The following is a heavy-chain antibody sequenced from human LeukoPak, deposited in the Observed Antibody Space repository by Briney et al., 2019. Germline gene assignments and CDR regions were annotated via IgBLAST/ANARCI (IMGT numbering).Heavy chain of an antibody. CDR2: ISYDGSNK. J-gene: IGHJ4*02. Sequence: GGSPRLSCAASGFTFSSYAMHWVRQAPGKGLEWVAVISYDGSNKYYADSVKGRFTISRDNSKNTLYLQMNSLRAEDTAVYYCARGRDYYGSGRRFDYWGQGTLVTVSS. V-gene: IGHV3-30*04. CDR1: GFTFSSYA. CDR3: ARGRDYYGSGRRFDY. D-gene: IGHD3-10*01.